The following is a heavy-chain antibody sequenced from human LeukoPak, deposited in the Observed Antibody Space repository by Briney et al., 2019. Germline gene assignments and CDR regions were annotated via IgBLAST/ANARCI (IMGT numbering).Heavy chain of an antibody. CDR2: IYSGGST. CDR1: GFTVSSNY. Sequence: GGSLRLSCAASGFTVSSNYMSWVRQAPGKGLEWVSVIYSGGSTYYADSVKGRFTISRDNSKNTLYLQMNSLRAEDTAVYYCARDLSGYSYGWDYYYGMDVWGQGTTVTVSS. CDR3: ARDLSGYSYGWDYYYGMDV. D-gene: IGHD5-18*01. J-gene: IGHJ6*02. V-gene: IGHV3-66*01.